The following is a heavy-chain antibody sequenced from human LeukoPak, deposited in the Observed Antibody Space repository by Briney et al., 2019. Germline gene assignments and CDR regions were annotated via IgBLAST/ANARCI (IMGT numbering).Heavy chain of an antibody. CDR3: ARGWGYFDY. D-gene: IGHD6-19*01. Sequence: SETLSLTCTVSGGSISSGDYYWSWIRQPPGKGLEWIGYIYYSGTTYYNPSLKSRVTISVDTSKNQFSLRLTSVTAADTAVYYCARGWGYFDYWGQGTLVTVSS. J-gene: IGHJ4*02. V-gene: IGHV4-30-4*02. CDR1: GGSISSGDYY. CDR2: IYYSGTT.